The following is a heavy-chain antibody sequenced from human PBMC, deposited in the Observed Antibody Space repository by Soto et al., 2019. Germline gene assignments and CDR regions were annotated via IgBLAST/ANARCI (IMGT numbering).Heavy chain of an antibody. CDR2: IYDSGST. V-gene: IGHV4-59*01. J-gene: IGHJ6*02. CDR1: GDSINNYY. Sequence: ETLSLTCTVSGDSINNYYWTWIRQPPGKGLEWIGYIYDSGSTSYNPSLKSRLTISVDTSKNQFSLKVKSVTAADTAVYYCARGTKYYYQGMDVWGQGTTVTVSS. CDR3: ARGTKYYYQGMDV.